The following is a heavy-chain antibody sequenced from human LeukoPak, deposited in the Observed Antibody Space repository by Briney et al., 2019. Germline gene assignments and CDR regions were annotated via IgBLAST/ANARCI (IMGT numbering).Heavy chain of an antibody. Sequence: GGSLRLSCAASGFTFSSYSMNWVRQAPGKGLEWVSSISSSSSYIYYADSVKGRFTISRDNAKNSLYLQMNSLRAEDTAVYYCARGGSGRAFYFDYWGQGTLVTVSS. V-gene: IGHV3-21*01. CDR1: GFTFSSYS. J-gene: IGHJ4*02. CDR2: ISSSSSYI. CDR3: ARGGSGRAFYFDY. D-gene: IGHD6-19*01.